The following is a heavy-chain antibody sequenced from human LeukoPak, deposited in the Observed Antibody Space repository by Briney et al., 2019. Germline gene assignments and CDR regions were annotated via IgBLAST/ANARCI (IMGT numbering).Heavy chain of an antibody. CDR3: ARRGYYYDSSGSSYYFDY. J-gene: IGHJ4*02. V-gene: IGHV4-39*01. CDR1: GGSISSSSYY. CDR2: SYYSGSP. D-gene: IGHD3-22*01. Sequence: PSETLSLTCTVSGGSISSSSYYWGWIRQPPGKGLEWIGSSYYSGSPYYNPSLKSRVTISVDTSKNQFSLKLSSVTAADTAVYYCARRGYYYDSSGSSYYFDYWGQGTLVTVSS.